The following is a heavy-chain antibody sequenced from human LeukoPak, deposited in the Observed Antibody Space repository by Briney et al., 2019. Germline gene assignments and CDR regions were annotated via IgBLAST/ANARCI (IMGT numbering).Heavy chain of an antibody. Sequence: RGESLKISCKGSGFTFGSYWIGWVRQMPGKGLEWMGIIYPGDSDTRYRPSFQGQVTISADNSITTAYLQWSSLKASDTAMYYCARSAAARRGLYFDYWGQGTLVTISS. CDR2: IYPGDSDT. D-gene: IGHD6-6*01. V-gene: IGHV5-51*01. CDR3: ARSAAARRGLYFDY. CDR1: GFTFGSYW. J-gene: IGHJ4*02.